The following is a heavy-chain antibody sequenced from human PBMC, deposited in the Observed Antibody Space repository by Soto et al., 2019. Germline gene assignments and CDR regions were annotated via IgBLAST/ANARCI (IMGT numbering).Heavy chain of an antibody. J-gene: IGHJ5*01. D-gene: IGHD1-20*01. CDR1: KCAYLGGY. Sequence: HSGAASKCAYLGGYMTCIYQAPGKGLECVSYISSSGSTIYYADSVKGRFTISRDNAKNSLYLQMDSLRAEDTAVYYCAREDSSNWNDAWFDSWGQGTLVTVS. CDR2: ISSSGSTI. CDR3: AREDSSNWNDAWFDS. V-gene: IGHV3-11*01.